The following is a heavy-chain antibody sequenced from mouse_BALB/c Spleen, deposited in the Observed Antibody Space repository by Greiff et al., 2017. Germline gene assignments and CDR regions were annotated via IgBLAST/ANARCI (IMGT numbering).Heavy chain of an antibody. D-gene: IGHD1-2*01. Sequence: VQLQQSGPELVKPGASVKMSCKASGYTFTSYVMHWVKQKPGQGLEWIGYINPYNDGTKYNEKFKGKATLTSDKSSGTAYMELSSLTSEDSAVYYCARGGITTATSYFDYWGQGTTLTVSS. V-gene: IGHV1-14*01. CDR3: ARGGITTATSYFDY. CDR1: GYTFTSYV. J-gene: IGHJ2*01. CDR2: INPYNDGT.